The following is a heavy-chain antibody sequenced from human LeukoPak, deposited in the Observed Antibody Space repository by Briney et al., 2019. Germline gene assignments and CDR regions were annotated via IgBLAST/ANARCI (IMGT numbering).Heavy chain of an antibody. V-gene: IGHV1-18*01. D-gene: IGHD3-10*01. CDR2: ISAYNGNT. J-gene: IGHJ4*02. CDR3: ARDGGLLWFGELLTGDY. Sequence: ASVKVSCKASGYTFTSYGISWVRQAPGQGLEWVGWISAYNGNTNYAQKLQGRVTMTTDTSTSTAYMELRSLRSDDTAVYYCARDGGLLWFGELLTGDYWGQGTLVTVSS. CDR1: GYTFTSYG.